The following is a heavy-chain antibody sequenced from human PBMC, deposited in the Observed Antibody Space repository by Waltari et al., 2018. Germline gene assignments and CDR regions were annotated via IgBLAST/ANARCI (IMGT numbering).Heavy chain of an antibody. V-gene: IGHV1-8*01. CDR1: GYTFTSYD. CDR2: MNPTSGNT. Sequence: QVQLVQSGAEVKKPGASVKVSCKASGYTFTSYDINWVRQATGQGLEWMGWMNPTSGNTGYAQKFQGRVTMTRNTSISTAYMELSSLRSEDTAVYYCARGSGSSSTEYFQHWGQGTLVTVSS. CDR3: ARGSGSSSTEYFQH. J-gene: IGHJ1*01. D-gene: IGHD6-6*01.